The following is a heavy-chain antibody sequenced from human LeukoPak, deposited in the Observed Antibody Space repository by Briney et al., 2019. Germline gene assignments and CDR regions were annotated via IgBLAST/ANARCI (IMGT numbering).Heavy chain of an antibody. CDR3: ARDGYYDSSGLDI. J-gene: IGHJ3*02. CDR2: INPNSGGT. CDR1: GYTFTGYY. V-gene: IGHV1-2*04. Sequence: GASVEVSCKASGYTFTGYYMHWVRQAPGQGLEWMGWINPNSGGTNYAQKFQGWVTMTRDTSISTAYMELSRLRSDDTAVYYCARDGYYDSSGLDIWGQGTMVTVSS. D-gene: IGHD3-22*01.